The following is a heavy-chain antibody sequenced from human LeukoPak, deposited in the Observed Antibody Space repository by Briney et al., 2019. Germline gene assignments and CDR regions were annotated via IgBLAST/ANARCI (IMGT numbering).Heavy chain of an antibody. CDR3: ARENIWFGEPNSGGFDY. V-gene: IGHV3-53*01. CDR1: GFTVSSNY. D-gene: IGHD3-10*01. J-gene: IGHJ4*02. CDR2: IYSGGST. Sequence: GGSLRLSCAASGFTVSSNYMSWVRQAPGKGLEGVSVIYSGGSTYYADSVKGRFTISRDNSKNTLYLQMNSLRAEDTAVYYCARENIWFGEPNSGGFDYWGQGTLVTVSS.